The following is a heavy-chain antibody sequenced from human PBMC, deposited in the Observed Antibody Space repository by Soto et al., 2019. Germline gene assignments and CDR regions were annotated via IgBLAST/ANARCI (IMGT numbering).Heavy chain of an antibody. Sequence: QVQLQQWGAGPLRPLETLSLTCGVSGGSFSGYYWAWIRQSPGKGLEWIGEINDRGSINYNPSLKSRVSISVDTSTNHYSLNLRSVTAADTAVYYCARESHDILTGPPWVWYFDLWGRGTLFTVSS. CDR1: GGSFSGYY. J-gene: IGHJ2*01. V-gene: IGHV4-34*01. D-gene: IGHD3-9*01. CDR3: ARESHDILTGPPWVWYFDL. CDR2: INDRGSI.